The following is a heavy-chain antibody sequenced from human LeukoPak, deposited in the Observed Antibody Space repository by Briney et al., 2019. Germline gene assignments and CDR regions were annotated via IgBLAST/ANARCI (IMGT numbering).Heavy chain of an antibody. Sequence: LSCAASRFNFILYDMSWVDPGPGHGLDWVSAISGSGGSTYYADSVKGRFTISRDNSKNTLYLQMISLRAEDTAIYYCARCAGGWDAFDIWGQGTMVTVSS. V-gene: IGHV3-23*01. CDR1: RFNFILYD. J-gene: IGHJ3*02. CDR3: ARCAGGWDAFDI. D-gene: IGHD3-10*02. CDR2: ISGSGGST.